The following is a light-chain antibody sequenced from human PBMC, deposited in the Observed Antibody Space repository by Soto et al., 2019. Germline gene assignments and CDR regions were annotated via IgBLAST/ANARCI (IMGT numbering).Light chain of an antibody. CDR1: QNVLGN. Sequence: EILMTQSPATLSVTPGERATLSCRASQNVLGNLAWYQQKTAQPPRSLIYGASTTTTSSPASFSGSGSGTKFTPTITSLQSEDFAVHYCQQDNTWLPITFGQGTRLEVK. V-gene: IGKV3-15*01. CDR3: QQDNTWLPIT. CDR2: GAS. J-gene: IGKJ5*01.